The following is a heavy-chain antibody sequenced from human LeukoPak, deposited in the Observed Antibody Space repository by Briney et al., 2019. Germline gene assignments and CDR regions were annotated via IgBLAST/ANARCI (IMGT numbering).Heavy chain of an antibody. Sequence: GGSLRLSCAASGFTFSSYGMHWVRQAPGKGLEWVAVISYDGSDKYYADSVKGRFTISRDNSKNTLHLQMNSLRTEDTAVYYCAKDGYPLGYCGSTSCPYYFNYWGQGTLVTVSS. CDR1: GFTFSSYG. CDR2: ISYDGSDK. D-gene: IGHD2-2*01. V-gene: IGHV3-30*18. J-gene: IGHJ4*02. CDR3: AKDGYPLGYCGSTSCPYYFNY.